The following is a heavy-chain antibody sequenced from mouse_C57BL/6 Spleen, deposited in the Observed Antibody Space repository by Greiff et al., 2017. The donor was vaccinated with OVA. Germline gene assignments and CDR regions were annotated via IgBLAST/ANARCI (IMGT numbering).Heavy chain of an antibody. CDR1: GYTFTSYW. J-gene: IGHJ4*01. D-gene: IGHD1-1*01. CDR2: IDPSDSYT. CDR3: ARSYYGSSPYAMDY. Sequence: QVQLQQPGAELVMPGASVKLSCKASGYTFTSYWMHWVKQRPGQGLEWIGEIDPSDSYTNYNQKFKGKSTLTVDKSSSTAYMQLSSLTSADSAVYYCARSYYGSSPYAMDYWGQGNSVTVSS. V-gene: IGHV1-69*01.